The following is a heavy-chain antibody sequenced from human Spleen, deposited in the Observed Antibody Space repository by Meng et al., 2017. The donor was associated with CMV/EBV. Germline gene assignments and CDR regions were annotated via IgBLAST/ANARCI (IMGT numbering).Heavy chain of an antibody. J-gene: IGHJ4*02. V-gene: IGHV3-21*01. Sequence: GVLKISCAASGFTFSSYSMNWVRQAPGKGLEWVSSISTSSSYIYYADSLKGRFTISRDNAKNSLYLQMNSLRAEDTAVYYCARIHYYGSGSPLDYWGQGTLVTVSS. D-gene: IGHD3-10*01. CDR1: GFTFSSYS. CDR3: ARIHYYGSGSPLDY. CDR2: ISTSSSYI.